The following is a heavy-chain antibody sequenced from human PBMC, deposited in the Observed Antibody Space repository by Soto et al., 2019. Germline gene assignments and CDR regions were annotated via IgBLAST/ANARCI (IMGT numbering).Heavy chain of an antibody. CDR3: ARDLVRITYYDILTGYYQLYYYGMDV. CDR2: ISYDGSNK. D-gene: IGHD3-9*01. Sequence: PGGSLRLSCAASGFTFSSYAMHWVRQAPGKGLEWVAVISYDGSNKYYADSVKGRFTISRDNSKNTLYLQMNSLRAEDTAVYYCARDLVRITYYDILTGYYQLYYYGMDVWGQGTTVTVSS. V-gene: IGHV3-30-3*01. CDR1: GFTFSSYA. J-gene: IGHJ6*02.